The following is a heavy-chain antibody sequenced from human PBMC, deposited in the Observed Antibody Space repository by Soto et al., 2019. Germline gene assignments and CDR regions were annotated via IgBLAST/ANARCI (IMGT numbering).Heavy chain of an antibody. V-gene: IGHV3-23*01. D-gene: IGHD6-19*01. CDR1: GFTFSSYA. Sequence: EVQLLESGGGLVQPGGSLRLSCAASGFTFSSYAMSWVRQAPGKGLEWVSAISGSGGSTYYADSVKGRFTISRDNSKNTLYLQMNSLRAEDTAVYYCAKGAYSSGWPATGYYYLDVWGKVTTVTVSS. CDR2: ISGSGGST. J-gene: IGHJ6*03. CDR3: AKGAYSSGWPATGYYYLDV.